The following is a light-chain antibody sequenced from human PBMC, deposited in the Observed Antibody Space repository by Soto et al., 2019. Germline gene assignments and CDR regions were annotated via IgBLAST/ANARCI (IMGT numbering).Light chain of an antibody. Sequence: DIHLTQSPSTLSASVGDRVTITCRASQSVSIWLAWYRQKPGKAPEVLVWDASSLQRGVPSRFGGSGSGTEFTLTISSLQPDDFATYYCQQYNGYSTWTFGQGTKVDIK. CDR3: QQYNGYSTWT. V-gene: IGKV1-5*01. CDR1: QSVSIW. CDR2: DAS. J-gene: IGKJ1*01.